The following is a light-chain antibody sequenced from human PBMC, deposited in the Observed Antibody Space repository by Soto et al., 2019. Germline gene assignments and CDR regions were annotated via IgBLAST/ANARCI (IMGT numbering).Light chain of an antibody. Sequence: QSVLTQPPSVSGALGQRVTISCTGSSSNIGAGYDVHWYQQFPGTAPKLLIYANNNRPSGVPDRFSASKSGTSASLAITGLQADYEADYYCQSYDTNLTGVFGTGTKLTVL. CDR3: QSYDTNLTGV. V-gene: IGLV1-40*01. J-gene: IGLJ1*01. CDR2: ANN. CDR1: SSNIGAGYD.